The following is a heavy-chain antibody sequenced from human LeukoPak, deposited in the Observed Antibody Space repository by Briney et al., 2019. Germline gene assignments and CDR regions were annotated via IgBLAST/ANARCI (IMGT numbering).Heavy chain of an antibody. CDR3: ARDSRYYGSGSYYTATDY. D-gene: IGHD3-10*01. J-gene: IGHJ4*02. CDR2: INPATDTT. CDR1: GYTFTSYY. V-gene: IGHV1-46*01. Sequence: ASVKVSCTASGYTFTSYYMHWVRQAPGQGLEWMGIINPATDTTSYAQNFQGRVTMTRDTSTSTVYVELSSLRSEDTAVYYCARDSRYYGSGSYYTATDYWGQGTLVTVSS.